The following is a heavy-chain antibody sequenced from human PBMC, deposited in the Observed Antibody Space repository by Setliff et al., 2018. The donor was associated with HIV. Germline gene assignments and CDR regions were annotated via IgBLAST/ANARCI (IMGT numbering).Heavy chain of an antibody. CDR3: ARERSALLWKNWFDP. D-gene: IGHD3-10*01. J-gene: IGHJ5*02. Sequence: SETLSLTCAVYGGSFSGYSWIWIRQPPGKGLEWIGEINHSGSANYNPSLKSRVTISVDTSKNQFSLKLSSVTAADTAVYYCARERSALLWKNWFDPWGQGTLVTVSS. CDR2: INHSGSA. CDR1: GGSFSGYS. V-gene: IGHV4-34*01.